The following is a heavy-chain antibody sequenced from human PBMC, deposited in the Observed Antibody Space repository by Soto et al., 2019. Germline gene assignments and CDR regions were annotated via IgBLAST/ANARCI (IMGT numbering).Heavy chain of an antibody. CDR1: GGSISSGDYY. Sequence: QVQLQELGPGLVKPSQTLSLTCTVSGGSISSGDYYWSWIRQPPGKGLEWIGYIYYSGSTYYNPSLKSRVTISVDTSKHQFSLKLSSVTAADTAVYYCARTTVVTYYWFDPWGQGTLVTVSS. J-gene: IGHJ5*02. V-gene: IGHV4-30-4*01. CDR3: ARTTVVTYYWFDP. D-gene: IGHD4-17*01. CDR2: IYYSGST.